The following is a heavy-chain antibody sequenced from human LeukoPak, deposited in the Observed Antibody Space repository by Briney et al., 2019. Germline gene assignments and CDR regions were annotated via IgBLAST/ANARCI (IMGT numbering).Heavy chain of an antibody. V-gene: IGHV3-73*01. Sequence: GGSLRLSCAASGFTFSGSAMHWVRQASGKGLEWVGRIRSEENTYATSYAASVKGRFTISRDDSKKTAYLQMNSLKTEDTAVYYCTTTYYYDSSGYTLDYWGQGTLVTVSS. D-gene: IGHD3-22*01. CDR1: GFTFSGSA. CDR2: IRSEENTYAT. CDR3: TTTYYYDSSGYTLDY. J-gene: IGHJ4*02.